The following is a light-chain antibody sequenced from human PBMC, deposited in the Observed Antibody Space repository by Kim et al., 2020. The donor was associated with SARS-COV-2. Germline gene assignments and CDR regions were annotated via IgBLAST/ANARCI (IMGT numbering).Light chain of an antibody. CDR2: GAS. CDR3: HQYNNWPLT. CDR1: QTVYSN. Sequence: EVVMTQSPATLSVSPGERAILSCRASQTVYSNLAWYQQKPGQGPTLLIHGASTRATGIPARFSGSGSGTEFTLTISSLQSEDFAVYYCHQYNNWPLTFGGGTKVDIK. J-gene: IGKJ4*01. V-gene: IGKV3-15*01.